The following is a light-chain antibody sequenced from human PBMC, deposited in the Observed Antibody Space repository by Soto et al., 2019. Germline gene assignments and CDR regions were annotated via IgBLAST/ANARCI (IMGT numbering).Light chain of an antibody. V-gene: IGKV3-15*01. CDR3: QQYNTWPLT. CDR2: DAS. CDR1: QSVSSN. J-gene: IGKJ3*01. Sequence: ETVMTQSPATLSVSPGERPTLSCRASQSVSSNSAWYQQKPGQAPRLLIYDASTRATGIPARFSGSGSGTEFTLTISSLQSEDFAVYYCQQYNTWPLTFGPGTKVDIK.